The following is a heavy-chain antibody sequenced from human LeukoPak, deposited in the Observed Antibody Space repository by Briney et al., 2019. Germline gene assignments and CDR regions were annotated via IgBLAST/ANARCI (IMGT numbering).Heavy chain of an antibody. CDR2: ISPSGGTT. V-gene: IGHV3-23*01. D-gene: IGHD1-1*01. CDR3: AKSRPGSANWALQMFDN. CDR1: GFAFGSEA. J-gene: IGHJ5*02. Sequence: HPGGSLRLSCAVSGFAFGSEAMSWVRQSPARGLEWVASISPSGGTTYYADYVKGRFTISRDNSKNSLFVQMNSLRAEDTAVYFCAKSRPGSANWALQMFDNWGQGTLVTVSS.